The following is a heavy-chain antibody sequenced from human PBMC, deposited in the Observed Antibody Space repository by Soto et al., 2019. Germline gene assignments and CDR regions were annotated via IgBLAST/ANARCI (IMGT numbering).Heavy chain of an antibody. V-gene: IGHV1-18*01. CDR2: ISAYNGNT. CDR1: GYTFTIYG. D-gene: IGHD3-3*01. J-gene: IGHJ4*02. Sequence: ASVKVSCKASGYTFTIYGISCVLQSPVQGLEWMGCISAYNGNTNYAQKLQGRVTMTTDTSTSTAYMELRSLRSDDTAVYYCARVTTYYDFWSGYYYFDYWGQGTLVTVSS. CDR3: ARVTTYYDFWSGYYYFDY.